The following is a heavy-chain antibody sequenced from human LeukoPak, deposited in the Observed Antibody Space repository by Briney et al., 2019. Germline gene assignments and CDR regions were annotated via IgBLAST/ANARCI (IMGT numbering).Heavy chain of an antibody. D-gene: IGHD3-22*01. CDR1: GGSISSSSYY. J-gene: IGHJ3*02. Sequence: SETLSLTCTVSGGSISSSSYYWGWIRQPPGKGLEWIGSIYYSGSTYYNPSLKSRVTISVDTSNNQFSLKLTSVTAADTAVYSCARHDSSGPYNALDIWGQGTMVTVSS. V-gene: IGHV4-39*01. CDR2: IYYSGST. CDR3: ARHDSSGPYNALDI.